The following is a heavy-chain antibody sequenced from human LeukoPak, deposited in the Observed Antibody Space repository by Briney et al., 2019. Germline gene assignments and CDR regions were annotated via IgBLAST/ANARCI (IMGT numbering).Heavy chain of an antibody. CDR3: ARSGLYYYDSSGLGY. CDR1: GLHYDDYG. V-gene: IGHV3-20*04. Sequence: GGPLRLSCAVSGLHYDDYGVSWPPHSRGRAGEGGPGINWNGGSTGYADSVKGRFTISRDNAKNSLYLQMNSLRAEDTALYYCARSGLYYYDSSGLGYWGQGTLVTVSS. CDR2: INWNGGST. D-gene: IGHD3-22*01. J-gene: IGHJ4*02.